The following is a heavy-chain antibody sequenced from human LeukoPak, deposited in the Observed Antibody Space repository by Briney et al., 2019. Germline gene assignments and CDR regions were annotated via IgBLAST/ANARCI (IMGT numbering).Heavy chain of an antibody. CDR2: VSHSGNT. CDR1: GGSISSYY. Sequence: SETLSLTCTVSGGSISSYYWSWIRQPPGKGLEWIGYVSHSGNTNCNPSLKSRVTMSLDTSKNHFSLRLTSVNAADTAVYYCARAGSGWSFDYWGQGSLVTVSS. CDR3: ARAGSGWSFDY. D-gene: IGHD6-19*01. J-gene: IGHJ4*02. V-gene: IGHV4-59*01.